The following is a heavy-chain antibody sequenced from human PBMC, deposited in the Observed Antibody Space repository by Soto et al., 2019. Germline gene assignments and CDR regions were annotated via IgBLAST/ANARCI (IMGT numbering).Heavy chain of an antibody. CDR1: GGTFSSHS. V-gene: IGHV1-69*01. CDR3: ATGSFTSTGGRIGYHYNVMDV. CDR2: IIPIFGPA. J-gene: IGHJ6*02. D-gene: IGHD1-1*01. Sequence: QVQLVQSGAEVKKPGSSVKVSCKSSGGTFSSHSINWVRQAPGQGLEWMGGIIPIFGPANFAKKFQGRVTITADESTTTAYMELSSPTSEDTAVYYCATGSFTSTGGRIGYHYNVMDVWGQGTTVTVSS.